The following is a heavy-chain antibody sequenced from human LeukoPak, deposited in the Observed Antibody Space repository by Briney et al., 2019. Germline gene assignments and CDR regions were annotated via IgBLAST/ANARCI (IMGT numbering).Heavy chain of an antibody. Sequence: GGSLRLSCAASGFTFSSYAMSWVRQAPGKGLEWVSAISGSGGSTYYADSVKGRFTISRDNSKNTLYLQMNSLRAEDTAVYYCAKDRAIAVAGRGFDYWGQGTLVTVSS. D-gene: IGHD6-19*01. CDR1: GFTFSSYA. CDR2: ISGSGGST. V-gene: IGHV3-23*01. J-gene: IGHJ4*02. CDR3: AKDRAIAVAGRGFDY.